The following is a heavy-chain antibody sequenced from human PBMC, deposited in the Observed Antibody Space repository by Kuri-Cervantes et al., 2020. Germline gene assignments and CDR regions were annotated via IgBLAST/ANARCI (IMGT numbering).Heavy chain of an antibody. CDR2: IYYSGST. CDR3: ARVFGRRRSGTFDY. J-gene: IGHJ4*02. Sequence: GSLRLSCTVSGGSISSSSYCWGWIRQPPGKGLEWIGSIYYSGSTYYNPSLKSRVTISVDTSKNQFSLKLSSVTAADTAVYYCARVFGRRRSGTFDYWGQGTLVTVSS. CDR1: GGSISSSSYC. D-gene: IGHD1-7*01. V-gene: IGHV4-39*07.